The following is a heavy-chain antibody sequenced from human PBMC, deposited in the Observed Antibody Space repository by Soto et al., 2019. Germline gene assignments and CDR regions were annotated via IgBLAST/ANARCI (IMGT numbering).Heavy chain of an antibody. J-gene: IGHJ4*02. CDR3: ARYAGDSSPYFLDY. D-gene: IGHD6-6*01. Sequence: TGESLKISCRASGYRFTKYWIGWVRQMSGKGLECLGIIYPGDSDTRYSPSFQGQVTISADKSISTAYLQWSSLKASDTAMYYCARYAGDSSPYFLDYWGQGTLVTVSS. CDR1: GYRFTKYW. CDR2: IYPGDSDT. V-gene: IGHV5-51*01.